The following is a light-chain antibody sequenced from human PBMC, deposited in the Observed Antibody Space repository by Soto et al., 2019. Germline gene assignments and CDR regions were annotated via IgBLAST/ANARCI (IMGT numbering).Light chain of an antibody. CDR1: QSVISSY. Sequence: PGERVTLSCRASQSVISSYLTWYQQKPGQAPRLLIYGASTRATGVPARFSGSGSGTEFTLTISSLQSEDFEVYYCQQYNNWPITFGQGTRLEIK. CDR2: GAS. J-gene: IGKJ5*01. CDR3: QQYNNWPIT. V-gene: IGKV3-15*01.